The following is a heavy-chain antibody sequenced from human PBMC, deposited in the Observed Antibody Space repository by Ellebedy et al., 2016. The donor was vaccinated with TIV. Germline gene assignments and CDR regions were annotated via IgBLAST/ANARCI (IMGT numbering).Heavy chain of an antibody. CDR3: ARVGNYDFWSGLEGLSKYAMDV. Sequence: SVKVSCXASGGTFNSQVFTWVRQAPGQGLEWMGGVIAIFGSTNYAQKFQDRVKITADKSTSTVYMELSSLRSEDTAVYYCARVGNYDFWSGLEGLSKYAMDVWGQGTTVIVTS. CDR1: GGTFNSQV. V-gene: IGHV1-69*06. CDR2: VIAIFGST. D-gene: IGHD3-3*01. J-gene: IGHJ6*02.